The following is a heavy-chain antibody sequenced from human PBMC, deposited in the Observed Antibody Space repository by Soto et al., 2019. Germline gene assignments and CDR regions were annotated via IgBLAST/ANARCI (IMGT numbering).Heavy chain of an antibody. Sequence: ASVKVSCKASGYTFTGYYMHWVRQAPGQGLEWMGRISAYNGNTNYAQKLQGRVTMTTDTSTSTAYMELRSLRSDDTAVYYCARVVGALGHWFDPWGQGTRVTVSS. CDR2: ISAYNGNT. J-gene: IGHJ5*02. CDR3: ARVVGALGHWFDP. V-gene: IGHV1-18*04. D-gene: IGHD1-26*01. CDR1: GYTFTGYY.